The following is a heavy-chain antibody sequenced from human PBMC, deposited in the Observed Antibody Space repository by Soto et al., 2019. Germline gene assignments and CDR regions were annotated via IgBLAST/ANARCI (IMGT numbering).Heavy chain of an antibody. Sequence: EVQLVESGGGLVQPGGSLKLSCAASGFTFSGSAMHWVRQASGKGLEWVGRIRSKANSYATAYAASVKSRFTISRDDSKKTAYLQMNSLKTEDTAVYYCTNLDGDYGINWFDPWGQGTLVTVSS. D-gene: IGHD4-17*01. CDR2: IRSKANSYAT. V-gene: IGHV3-73*01. CDR3: TNLDGDYGINWFDP. CDR1: GFTFSGSA. J-gene: IGHJ5*02.